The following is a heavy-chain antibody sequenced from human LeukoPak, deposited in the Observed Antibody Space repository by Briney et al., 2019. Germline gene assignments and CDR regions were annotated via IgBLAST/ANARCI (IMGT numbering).Heavy chain of an antibody. Sequence: SETLSLTCAVYSGTFSGYYWSWIRQPPGKGLEWIGEIKHRGSTNYNPSLKSRVTISVDTSKNQVSLKLNSVTAADTAVYYCARGHIVVVVATTRSDAFDMWGQGTMVTVSS. J-gene: IGHJ3*02. D-gene: IGHD2-15*01. V-gene: IGHV4-34*01. CDR2: IKHRGST. CDR1: SGTFSGYY. CDR3: ARGHIVVVVATTRSDAFDM.